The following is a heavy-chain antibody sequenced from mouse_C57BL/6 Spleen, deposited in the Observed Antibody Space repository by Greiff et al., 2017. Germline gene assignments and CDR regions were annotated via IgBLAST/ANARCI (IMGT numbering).Heavy chain of an antibody. D-gene: IGHD1-3*01. Sequence: QVHVKQSGAELVRPGASVTLSCKASGYTFTAYEMPWVKQTPVHGLEWIGAIDPETGGTAYNQKFKGKAILTADKSSSTAYMELRSLTSEDSAVYYCTRSSSWGQGTLVTVSA. CDR3: TRSSS. J-gene: IGHJ3*01. V-gene: IGHV1-15*01. CDR2: IDPETGGT. CDR1: GYTFTAYE.